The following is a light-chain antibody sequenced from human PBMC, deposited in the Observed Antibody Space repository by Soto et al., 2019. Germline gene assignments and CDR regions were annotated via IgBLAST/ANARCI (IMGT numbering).Light chain of an antibody. CDR1: QSIGSN. CDR2: GAS. Sequence: EIVMTQSSATLSVSPGERATLSCRASQSIGSNLAWYQQKPGQAPRLLMYGASTRVTAIPARFSGSGSGTEFTLTLSSLQSEDFAVYFCQQYNNWPYTFGQGTKLGIK. V-gene: IGKV3-15*01. J-gene: IGKJ2*01. CDR3: QQYNNWPYT.